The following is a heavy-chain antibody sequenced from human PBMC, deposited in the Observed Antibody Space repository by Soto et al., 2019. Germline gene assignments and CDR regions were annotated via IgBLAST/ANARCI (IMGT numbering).Heavy chain of an antibody. CDR2: IKYDGSET. J-gene: IGHJ4*02. D-gene: IGHD6-19*01. CDR1: GFSFIRYW. CDR3: ARDGVAAGLYFDS. Sequence: EVQLVESGGGLVQPGGSLRLSCAASGFSFIRYWVNWVRQAPGKGPEWVASIKYDGSETSYVDSVKGRFTISRDNAKNSLYLQMNSLRAEDTAVYYCARDGVAAGLYFDSWGQGTLVTVSS. V-gene: IGHV3-7*01.